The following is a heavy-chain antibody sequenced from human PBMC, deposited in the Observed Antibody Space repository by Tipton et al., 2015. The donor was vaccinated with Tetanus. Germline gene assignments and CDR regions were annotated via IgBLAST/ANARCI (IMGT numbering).Heavy chain of an antibody. CDR2: LNPSGSST. CDR1: GFTLSRYT. J-gene: IGHJ4*02. Sequence: SLRLSCAASGFTLSRYTLNWVRQAPGKGLEWVSYLNPSGSSTYYADSVKGRFTISRESSKNLLFLQMNNLGAEDTAFYYCAKVHLAPGLYFDSWGQGTLVTVSS. V-gene: IGHV3-48*04. D-gene: IGHD3-10*01. CDR3: AKVHLAPGLYFDS.